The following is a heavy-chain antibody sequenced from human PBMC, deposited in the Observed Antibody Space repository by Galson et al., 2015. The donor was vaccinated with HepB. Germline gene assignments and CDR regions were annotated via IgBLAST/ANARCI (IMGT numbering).Heavy chain of an antibody. Sequence: LRLSCAASGFPYNTFWMSWVRQVPGQVLEWVAHIKQDGSETYYGDSAKGRFTISRDNAKNSLYLQMDSLRVDDTAVYYCARDIGQSYDTYYPFDHWGQGARVTVSS. D-gene: IGHD3-10*01. CDR3: ARDIGQSYDTYYPFDH. CDR1: GFPYNTFW. J-gene: IGHJ4*02. CDR2: IKQDGSET. V-gene: IGHV3-7*01.